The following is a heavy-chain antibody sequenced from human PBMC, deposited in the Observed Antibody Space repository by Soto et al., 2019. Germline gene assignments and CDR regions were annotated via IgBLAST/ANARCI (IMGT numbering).Heavy chain of an antibody. CDR2: IYWNDDK. CDR1: GFSLSTIGVG. Sequence: SGPTLVNPTQTLTLTCTFSGFSLSTIGVGGGWIRQPPGKALEWLALIYWNDDKRYSPSLKSRLTITKDTSKNQVVLTMTNMDPVDTATYYCAHISDLTMIVVVHPSFDYWGQGTLFTVSS. CDR3: AHISDLTMIVVVHPSFDY. J-gene: IGHJ4*02. V-gene: IGHV2-5*01. D-gene: IGHD3-22*01.